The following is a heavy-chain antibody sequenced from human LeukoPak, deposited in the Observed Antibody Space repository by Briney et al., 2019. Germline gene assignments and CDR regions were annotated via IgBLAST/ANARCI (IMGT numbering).Heavy chain of an antibody. Sequence: GGSLRLSCAASGFTFSSYWMSWVRQAPGKGLEWVANIKQDGSEKYYVDSVKGRFTISRDNAKNSLYLQMNSLRAEDTAVYYCARDRDYYDSSGYIWGQGTMVTVSS. CDR3: ARDRDYYDSSGYI. CDR1: GFTFSSYW. CDR2: IKQDGSEK. J-gene: IGHJ3*02. D-gene: IGHD3-22*01. V-gene: IGHV3-7*01.